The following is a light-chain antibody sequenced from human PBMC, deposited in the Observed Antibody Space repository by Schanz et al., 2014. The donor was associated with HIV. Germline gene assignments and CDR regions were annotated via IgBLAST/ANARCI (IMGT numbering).Light chain of an antibody. CDR1: SSDVGSYNL. CDR2: EVS. Sequence: QSALTQPASVSGSPGQSITISCTGTSSDVGSYNLVSWYQQHPGKVPKLMIYEVSKRPSGVSNRFSGSKSGKTASLTISGLQAEDEADYYCGSFTTRNIWVFGGGTKLTVL. CDR3: GSFTTRNIWV. V-gene: IGLV2-14*02. J-gene: IGLJ3*02.